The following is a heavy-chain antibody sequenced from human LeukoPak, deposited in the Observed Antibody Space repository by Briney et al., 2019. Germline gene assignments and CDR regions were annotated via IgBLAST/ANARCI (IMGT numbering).Heavy chain of an antibody. J-gene: IGHJ4*02. CDR2: IIPIFGTA. Sequence: ASVKVSCKASGGTFSSYAISWVRQAPGQGLEWMGGIIPIFGTANYAQKFQGRVTITADESTSTAYMELSSLRSEDTAVYYCARVRCSSTSCYERGFDYWGQGTPVTVSS. V-gene: IGHV1-69*13. CDR1: GGTFSSYA. CDR3: ARVRCSSTSCYERGFDY. D-gene: IGHD2-2*01.